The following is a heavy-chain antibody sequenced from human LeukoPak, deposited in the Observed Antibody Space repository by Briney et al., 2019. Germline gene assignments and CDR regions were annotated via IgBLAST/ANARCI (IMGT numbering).Heavy chain of an antibody. CDR3: ASGHSKWLPNNFDY. J-gene: IGHJ4*02. V-gene: IGHV1-18*01. CDR1: GYTFTSYG. D-gene: IGHD6-19*01. Sequence: AASVKVSCKASGYTFTSYGISWVRQAPGQGLEWMGWISAYNGNTNYAQKLQGRVTMTTDTSTSTAYTELRRLRSDDPAVYYCASGHSKWLPNNFDYWGQGTLVTVSS. CDR2: ISAYNGNT.